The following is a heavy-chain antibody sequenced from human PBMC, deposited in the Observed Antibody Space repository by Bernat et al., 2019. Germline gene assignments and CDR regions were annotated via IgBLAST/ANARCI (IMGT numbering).Heavy chain of an antibody. CDR2: IWYDGSNK. Sequence: QVQLVESGGGVVQPGRSLRLSCAASGFTFSLYGMHWVRQAPGKGLEWVAVIWYDGSNKYYADSVRGRFTISKDNSKNTLFLQMNSLRTEDTGVYYCAREGWSAMAAAGTGADYWGQGTLVSVSS. D-gene: IGHD6-25*01. V-gene: IGHV3-33*01. J-gene: IGHJ4*02. CDR1: GFTFSLYG. CDR3: AREGWSAMAAAGTGADY.